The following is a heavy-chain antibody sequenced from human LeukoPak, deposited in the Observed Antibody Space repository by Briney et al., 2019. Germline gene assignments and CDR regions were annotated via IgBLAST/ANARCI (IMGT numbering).Heavy chain of an antibody. CDR1: GGTFSSYA. D-gene: IGHD6-19*01. CDR3: AIGIAVAGTSFDY. J-gene: IGHJ4*02. CDR2: INPNSGGT. V-gene: IGHV1-2*02. Sequence: ASVKVSCKASGGTFSSYAISWVRQAPGQGLEWMGWINPNSGGTNYAQKFQGRVTMTRDTSISTAYMELSRLRSDDTAVYYCAIGIAVAGTSFDYWGQGTLVTGSS.